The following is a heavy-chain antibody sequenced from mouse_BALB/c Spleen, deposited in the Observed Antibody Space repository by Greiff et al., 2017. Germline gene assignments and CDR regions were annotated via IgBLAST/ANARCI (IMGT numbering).Heavy chain of an antibody. CDR1: GFNIKDYY. J-gene: IGHJ4*01. CDR2: IDPENGDT. Sequence: EVQLQQSGAELVRSGASVKLSCTASGFNIKDYYMHWVKQRPEQGLEWIGWIDPENGDTEYAPKFQGKATMTADKSSSTAYMQLSSLTSEDSAVYFCARTGMDYWGQGTSVTVSS. CDR3: ARTGMDY. V-gene: IGHV14-4*02.